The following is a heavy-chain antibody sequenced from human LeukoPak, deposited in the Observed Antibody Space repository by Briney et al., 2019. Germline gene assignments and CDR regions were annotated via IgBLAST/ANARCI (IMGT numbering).Heavy chain of an antibody. CDR1: GGTFSSYA. CDR2: IIPILGIA. Sequence: SVKVSCKASGGTFSSYAISWVRQAPGQGLEWMGRIIPILGIANYAQKFQGRVTITADKSTSTAYMELSRLRSEDTPVYYCARKSRSSLETAFDYWSQGTLVTVSS. CDR3: ARKSRSSLETAFDY. D-gene: IGHD6-6*01. V-gene: IGHV1-69*04. J-gene: IGHJ4*02.